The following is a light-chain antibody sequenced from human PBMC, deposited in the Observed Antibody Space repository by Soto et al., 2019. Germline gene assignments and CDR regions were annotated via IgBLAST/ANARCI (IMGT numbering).Light chain of an antibody. J-gene: IGKJ1*01. CDR1: QSVGSN. CDR3: QQSNNWPPIT. V-gene: IGKV3-15*01. CDR2: GAS. Sequence: EIVMTQSPATLSVSPVERATLSCRASQSVGSNLVWYQQKPGQAPRLLIYGASTRATGIPARFSGSGSGTEFTLTITSLQSEDFAVYYCQQSNNWPPITFGQGTKVDIK.